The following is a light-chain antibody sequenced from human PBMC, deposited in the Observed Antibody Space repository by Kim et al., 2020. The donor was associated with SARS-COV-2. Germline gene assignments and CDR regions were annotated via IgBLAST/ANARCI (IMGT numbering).Light chain of an antibody. J-gene: IGKJ1*01. V-gene: IGKV1-5*03. CDR3: QQYNNYPWT. CDR1: QGISTW. CDR2: EAS. Sequence: AFVGDRVTITCRASQGISTWLAWYQLKPEKAPKLLISEASILESGVPSRFSGSGSGTDFTLTISSLQPDDFATYSCQQYNNYPWTFGQGTKVDIK.